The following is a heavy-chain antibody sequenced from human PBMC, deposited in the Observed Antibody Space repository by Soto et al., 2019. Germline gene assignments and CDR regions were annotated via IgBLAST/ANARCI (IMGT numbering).Heavy chain of an antibody. D-gene: IGHD6-13*01. CDR2: IWYDGSNK. CDR3: ARDGGRIAAAGTGFDY. Sequence: QVQLVESGGGVVQPGRSLRLSCAASGFTFSSYGMHWVRQAPGKGLEWVAVIWYDGSNKYYADSVKGRFTISRDNSKNTLYLQMNSLRAEDTAVYYCARDGGRIAAAGTGFDYWGQGTRVTVSS. CDR1: GFTFSSYG. J-gene: IGHJ4*02. V-gene: IGHV3-33*01.